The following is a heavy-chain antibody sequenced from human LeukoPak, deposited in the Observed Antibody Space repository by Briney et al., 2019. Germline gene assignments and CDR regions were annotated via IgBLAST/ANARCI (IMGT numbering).Heavy chain of an antibody. CDR2: VKQDGTEK. D-gene: IGHD6-13*01. CDR3: ARAGGTSWADY. J-gene: IGHJ4*02. V-gene: IGHV3-7*01. Sequence: GGSLRLSCEASGFTFRDYWITWVRQAPGKGLEWVANVKQDGTEKFYVDSVKGRFTISRDNGKNSLYLQMNSLRVEDTAIYYCARAGGTSWADYWGQGTLVTVSS. CDR1: GFTFRDYW.